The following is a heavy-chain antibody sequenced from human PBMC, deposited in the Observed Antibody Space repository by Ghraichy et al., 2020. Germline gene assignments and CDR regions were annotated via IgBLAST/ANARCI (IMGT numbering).Heavy chain of an antibody. V-gene: IGHV1-46*01. Sequence: ASVKVSCKASGNTFSSHYIHWVRQAPGQGLEWMGITNPSGGSTNYAQKFRGRVTMTRDTSTGTVYMELSSLRSEDTAVYYCARMGVGDLSAGMDVWGQGTTVIVS. J-gene: IGHJ6*02. CDR3: ARMGVGDLSAGMDV. CDR1: GNTFSSHY. CDR2: TNPSGGST. D-gene: IGHD3-10*01.